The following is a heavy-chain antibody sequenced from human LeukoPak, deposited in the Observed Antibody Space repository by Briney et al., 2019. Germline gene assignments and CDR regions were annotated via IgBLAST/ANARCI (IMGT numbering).Heavy chain of an antibody. V-gene: IGHV4-38-2*02. CDR3: AREMPGIAVACTGRVFGLDY. Sequence: PSETLSLTCTVSGYSISGGYYWGCLRPPPGKGLEWIGTIYHSGSTYYHPSLKSRVTISVYTSKNQFSLKLRSVTAADTAVYYCAREMPGIAVACTGRVFGLDYSGQGTLVTVSS. J-gene: IGHJ4*02. CDR1: GYSISGGYY. CDR2: IYHSGST. D-gene: IGHD6-19*01.